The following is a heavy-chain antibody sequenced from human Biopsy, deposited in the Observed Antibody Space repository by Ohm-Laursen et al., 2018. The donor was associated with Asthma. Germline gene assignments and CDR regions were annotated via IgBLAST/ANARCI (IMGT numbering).Heavy chain of an antibody. V-gene: IGHV4-61*01. Sequence: SDTLSLTCTVSGGSVSSGSWYWSWIRQPPGKGRAWVSYISYSGSTNYNPSLKSRLTISTDTSKNQFSLKLSSVSAADTAVYYCARVPTTLRYFDLWGRGTLVTVSS. CDR2: ISYSGST. CDR1: GGSVSSGSWY. J-gene: IGHJ2*01. CDR3: ARVPTTLRYFDL. D-gene: IGHD2-15*01.